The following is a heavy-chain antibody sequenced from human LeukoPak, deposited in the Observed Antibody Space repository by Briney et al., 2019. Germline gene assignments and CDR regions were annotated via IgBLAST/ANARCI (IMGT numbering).Heavy chain of an antibody. J-gene: IGHJ4*02. CDR1: GGTFSSYA. V-gene: IGHV1-69*13. D-gene: IGHD3-22*01. CDR3: ARVLDNDYDSSGYGY. Sequence: ASVKVSCKASGGTFSSYAISWVRQAPGQGLEWTGGIIPIFGTANYAQKFQGRVTITADESTSTAYMELSSLRSEDTAVYYCARVLDNDYDSSGYGYWGQGTLVTVSS. CDR2: IIPIFGTA.